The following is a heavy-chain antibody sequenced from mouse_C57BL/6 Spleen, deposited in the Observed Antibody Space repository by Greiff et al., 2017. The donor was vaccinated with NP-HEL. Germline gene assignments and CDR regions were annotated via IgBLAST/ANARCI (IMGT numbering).Heavy chain of an antibody. D-gene: IGHD1-1*01. CDR3: ARVRITTDGYFDV. J-gene: IGHJ1*03. V-gene: IGHV5-17*01. CDR1: GFTFSDYG. Sequence: EVMLVESGGGLVKPGGSLKLSCAASGFTFSDYGMHWVRQAPEKGLEWVAYISSGSSTIYYADTVKGRFTISRDNAKNTLFLQMTSLRSEDTAMYYCARVRITTDGYFDVWGTGTTVTVSS. CDR2: ISSGSSTI.